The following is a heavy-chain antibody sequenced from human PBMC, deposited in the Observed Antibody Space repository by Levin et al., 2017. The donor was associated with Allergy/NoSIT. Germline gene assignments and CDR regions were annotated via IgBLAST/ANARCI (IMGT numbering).Heavy chain of an antibody. CDR1: GGSISSGGYY. Sequence: SQTLSLTCTVSGGSISSGGYYWSWIRQHPGKGLEWIGYIYYSGSTYYNPSLKSRVTISVDTSKNQFSLKLSSVTAADTAVYYCARVPDFWSGYSPYGMDVWGQGTTVTVSS. CDR2: IYYSGST. J-gene: IGHJ6*02. CDR3: ARVPDFWSGYSPYGMDV. V-gene: IGHV4-31*03. D-gene: IGHD3-3*01.